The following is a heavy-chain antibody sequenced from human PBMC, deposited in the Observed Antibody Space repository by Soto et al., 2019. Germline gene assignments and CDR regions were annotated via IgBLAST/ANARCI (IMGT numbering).Heavy chain of an antibody. V-gene: IGHV3-33*01. Sequence: GGSLRLSCAASGFTFSSYGMHWVRQAPGKGLEWVAVIWYDGSNKYYVDSVKGRFTISRDNSKNTLYLQMNSLRAEDTAVYYCARSRELRYFDWLPQNRAFDIWGQGTMVTVSS. D-gene: IGHD3-9*01. CDR2: IWYDGSNK. CDR3: ARSRELRYFDWLPQNRAFDI. CDR1: GFTFSSYG. J-gene: IGHJ3*02.